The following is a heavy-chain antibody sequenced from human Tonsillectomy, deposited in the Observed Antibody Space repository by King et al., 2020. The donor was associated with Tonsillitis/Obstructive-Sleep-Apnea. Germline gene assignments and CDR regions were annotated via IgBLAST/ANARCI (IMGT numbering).Heavy chain of an antibody. CDR3: ANAVDYSYSDAFDI. J-gene: IGHJ3*02. V-gene: IGHV3-21*01. D-gene: IGHD4-11*01. Sequence: VQLVESGGGLVKPGGSLRLSCAASGFIFSSYSMNWVRQAPGKGLEWVSSISSSSSYIYYADSAKGRFIISRDNAKNSLYLQMNRLRAEDTAVYYCANAVDYSYSDAFDIWGQGTMVTVSS. CDR2: ISSSSSYI. CDR1: GFIFSSYS.